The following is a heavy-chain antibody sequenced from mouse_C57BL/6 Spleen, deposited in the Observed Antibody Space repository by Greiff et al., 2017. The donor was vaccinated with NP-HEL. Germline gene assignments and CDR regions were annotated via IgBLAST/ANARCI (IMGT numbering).Heavy chain of an antibody. CDR2: INPNNGGT. CDR3: ARPSTVVEGFAY. CDR1: GYTFTDYY. D-gene: IGHD1-1*01. Sequence: VQLQQSGPELVKPGASVKISCKASGYTFTDYYMNWVKQSHGKSLEWIGDINPNNGGTSYNQKFKGKATLTVDKSSSTAYMELRSLTSEDSAVYYCARPSTVVEGFAYWGQGTLVTVSA. V-gene: IGHV1-26*01. J-gene: IGHJ3*01.